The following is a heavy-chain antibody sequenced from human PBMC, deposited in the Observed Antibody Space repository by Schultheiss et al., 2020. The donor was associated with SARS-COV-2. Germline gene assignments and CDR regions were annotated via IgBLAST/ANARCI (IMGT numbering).Heavy chain of an antibody. J-gene: IGHJ5*02. CDR1: GFTFSSYE. CDR2: ISSSGSTI. CDR3: AREMRQWLSRASWFDP. D-gene: IGHD6-19*01. Sequence: GGSLRLSCAASGFTFSSYEMNWVRQAPGKGLEWVLYISSSGSTIYYADSVKGRFTISRDNAKNSLYLQMNSLRAEDTAVYYCAREMRQWLSRASWFDPWGQGTLVTVSS. V-gene: IGHV3-48*03.